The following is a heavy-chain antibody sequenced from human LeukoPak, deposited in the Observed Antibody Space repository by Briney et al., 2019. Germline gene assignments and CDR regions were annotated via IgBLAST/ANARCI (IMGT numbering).Heavy chain of an antibody. V-gene: IGHV4-34*01. CDR1: GGSFSGYY. CDR2: IYYSGST. J-gene: IGHJ4*02. CDR3: ARRAQRYFYWLPRLYLDY. Sequence: SETPSLTCAVYGGSFSGYYWGWIRQPPGKGLEWIGSIYYSGSTYYNPSLKSRVTISVDTSKNQFSLKLSSVTAADTAVYYCARRAQRYFYWLPRLYLDYWGQGTVVTVRS. D-gene: IGHD3-9*01.